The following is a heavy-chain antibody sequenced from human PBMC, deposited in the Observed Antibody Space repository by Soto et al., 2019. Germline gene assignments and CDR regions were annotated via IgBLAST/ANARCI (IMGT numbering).Heavy chain of an antibody. J-gene: IGHJ6*02. CDR3: AKPPSPHDYYYYYGMDV. CDR2: ISGSGGST. CDR1: GFTFSSYA. Sequence: GGSLRLSCAASGFTFSSYAMSWVRQAPGKGLEWVSAISGSGGSTHYADSVKGRFTISRDNSKNTLYLQMNSLRAEDTAVYYCAKPPSPHDYYYYYGMDVWGQGTTVTVSS. V-gene: IGHV3-23*01. D-gene: IGHD1-1*01.